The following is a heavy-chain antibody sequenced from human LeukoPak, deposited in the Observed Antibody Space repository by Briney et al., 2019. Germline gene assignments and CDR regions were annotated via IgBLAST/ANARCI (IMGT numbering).Heavy chain of an antibody. V-gene: IGHV3-74*01. CDR2: ITSDGSAT. D-gene: IGHD2-15*01. J-gene: IGHJ2*01. CDR1: GFTFSSYW. CDR3: ARDASPGYFDL. Sequence: GGSLRLSCAVSGFTFSSYWMHWVRQGPGKGLAWVSRITSDGSATDYADSVKGRFTISRDNAKNALYLHMDSLRAEDTAVYYCARDASPGYFDLWGRGTLVTVSS.